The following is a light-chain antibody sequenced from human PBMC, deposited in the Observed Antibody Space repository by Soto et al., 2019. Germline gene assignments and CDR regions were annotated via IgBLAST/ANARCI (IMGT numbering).Light chain of an antibody. CDR1: SSNIGSNR. CDR2: DND. V-gene: IGLV1-44*01. Sequence: QSVLTQPPSASGTPGQRVTISCSGSSSNIGSNRVSWFQQLPGMAPKLLIYDNDQRPSGVPDRFSGSESGTSASLAISGLRSEDEADYLCAAWDDSLNVVLFGGGTKVTVL. CDR3: AAWDDSLNVVL. J-gene: IGLJ2*01.